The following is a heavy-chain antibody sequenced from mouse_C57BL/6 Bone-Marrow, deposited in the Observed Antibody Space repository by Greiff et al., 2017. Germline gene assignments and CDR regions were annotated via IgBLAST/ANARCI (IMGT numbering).Heavy chain of an antibody. D-gene: IGHD1-1*02. V-gene: IGHV7-1*01. CDR3: ARGPYGPNWYFDV. CDR1: GFTFSDFY. CDR2: SRNKANDYTT. Sequence: EVKLVESGGGLVQSGRSLRLSCATSGFTFSDFYMEWVRQAPGKGLEWIAASRNKANDYTTEYSASVKGRFIVSRDTSQSILYLQMNALRAEDTAIYYCARGPYGPNWYFDVWGTGTTVTVSS. J-gene: IGHJ1*03.